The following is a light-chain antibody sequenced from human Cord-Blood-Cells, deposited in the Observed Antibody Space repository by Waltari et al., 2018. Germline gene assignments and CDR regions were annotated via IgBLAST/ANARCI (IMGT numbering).Light chain of an antibody. J-gene: IGLJ1*01. CDR1: SSDVGGYNY. CDR3: SSYTSSSTYV. V-gene: IGLV2-14*01. CDR2: EVS. Sequence: QSALTQPASVSGSPGQSITISCTGTSSDVGGYNYVSWYQQHPGKAPKLMIYEVSNRPSGVSNRFSGSKSGNMASLTISGLQAKDEADYYCSSYTSSSTYVFGTGTKVTVL.